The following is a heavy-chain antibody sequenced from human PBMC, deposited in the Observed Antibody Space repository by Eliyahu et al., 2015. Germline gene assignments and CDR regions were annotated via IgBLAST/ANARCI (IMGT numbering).Heavy chain of an antibody. J-gene: IGHJ5*02. CDR1: GYTFTSYA. D-gene: IGHD1-26*01. V-gene: IGHV1-3*01. CDR3: ARELRVHSGSYWRWFDP. Sequence: QVQLVQSGAEVKKPGASVKVSCKASGYTFTSYAMHWVRQAPGQRLEWMGWINAGNGNTKYSQKFQGRVTITRDTSASTAYMELSSLRSEDTAVYYCARELRVHSGSYWRWFDPWGQGTLVTVSS. CDR2: INAGNGNT.